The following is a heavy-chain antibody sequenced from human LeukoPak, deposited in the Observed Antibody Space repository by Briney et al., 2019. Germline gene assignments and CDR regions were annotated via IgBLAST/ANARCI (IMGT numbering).Heavy chain of an antibody. CDR2: LSRSGTST. J-gene: IGHJ2*01. Sequence: GGPLRLSCAASGFSFRDYAMTWVRHAPGKGLEGVSALSRSGTSTYYADSVKGRFTISRDNSKNTLYLEMNSLRVEDTALYYCAKDGSGTYYVEWYFDLWGRGTLVTVSS. CDR1: GFSFRDYA. D-gene: IGHD1-26*01. V-gene: IGHV3-23*01. CDR3: AKDGSGTYYVEWYFDL.